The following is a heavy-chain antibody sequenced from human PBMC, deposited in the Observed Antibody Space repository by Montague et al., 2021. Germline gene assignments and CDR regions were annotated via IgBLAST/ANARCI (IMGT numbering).Heavy chain of an antibody. D-gene: IGHD7-27*01. CDR3: GRDYWGSIDY. V-gene: IGHV4-59*02. Sequence: SETLSLTCSVSGGSVNGHDRSWIRQPPGKGLEWIGYMRSSGKPNYNPSFKSRLAISIDRSRNQFSLELSSVTAADTAIYFCGRDYWGSIDYWGHGILVTVSS. J-gene: IGHJ4*01. CDR2: MRSSGKP. CDR1: GGSVNGHD.